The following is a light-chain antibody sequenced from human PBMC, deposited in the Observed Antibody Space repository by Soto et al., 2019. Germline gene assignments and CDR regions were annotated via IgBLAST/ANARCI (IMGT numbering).Light chain of an antibody. V-gene: IGLV2-8*01. Sequence: QSVLTQPPSASGSPGQSVTISCTGTSSDVGGYDYVSWYQQHPGKAPKLMIYEVTIRPSGVSDRFSGSKSGNTASLTVSGLQAEDEADYYCATWDDSLNALYAFGTGTKVTVL. CDR1: SSDVGGYDY. CDR2: EVT. CDR3: ATWDDSLNALYA. J-gene: IGLJ1*01.